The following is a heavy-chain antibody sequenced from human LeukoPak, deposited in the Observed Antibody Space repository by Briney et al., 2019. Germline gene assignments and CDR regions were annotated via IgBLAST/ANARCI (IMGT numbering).Heavy chain of an antibody. D-gene: IGHD6-13*01. J-gene: IGHJ4*02. Sequence: SETLPLTCAVYGGSFSGYYWSWNRQPPGKGLEWIGEINHSGSTNYNPSLKSRVTISVDTSKNQFSLKLSSVTAADTAVYYCSSSYPAGDDYWGQGTLVTVSS. CDR2: INHSGST. CDR1: GGSFSGYY. V-gene: IGHV4-34*01. CDR3: SSSYPAGDDY.